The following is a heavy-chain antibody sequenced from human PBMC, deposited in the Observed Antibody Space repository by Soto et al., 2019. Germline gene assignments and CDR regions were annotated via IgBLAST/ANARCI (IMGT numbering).Heavy chain of an antibody. CDR2: ISSSSSTI. D-gene: IGHD3-3*01. CDR1: GFTFSSYS. V-gene: IGHV3-48*01. Sequence: GGSLRLSCAASGFTFSSYSMNWVRQAPGKGLEWVSYISSSSSTIYYADSVKGRFTISRDNAKNSLYLQMNSLRAEDTAVYYCARDRNDFWSGYYFWGQGTLVTVSS. J-gene: IGHJ4*02. CDR3: ARDRNDFWSGYYF.